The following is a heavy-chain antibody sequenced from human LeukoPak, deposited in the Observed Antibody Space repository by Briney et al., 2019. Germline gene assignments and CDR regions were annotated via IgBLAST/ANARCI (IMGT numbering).Heavy chain of an antibody. D-gene: IGHD3-22*01. J-gene: IGHJ4*02. CDR3: AKRGVVIRVILVGFHKEANYFDS. CDR2: ISGSGGST. V-gene: IGHV3-23*01. Sequence: PGGSLRLSCAVSGITLSNYGMSWVRQAPGKGLEWVVGISGSGGSTYYADSVKGRFTVSRDNPKNTLYLQMNSLRAEDTAFYFCAKRGVVIRVILVGFHKEANYFDSWGQGALVTVSS. CDR1: GITLSNYG.